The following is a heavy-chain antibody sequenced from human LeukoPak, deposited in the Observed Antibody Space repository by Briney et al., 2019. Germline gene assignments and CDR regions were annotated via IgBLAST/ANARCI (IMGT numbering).Heavy chain of an antibody. V-gene: IGHV4-34*01. Sequence: PSETLSLTCAVYGGSFSGYYWSWIRQPPGKGLEWIGEINHSGSTNYNPSLKSRVTISVDTSKNQFSLKLSSVTAADTAVYYCARGRRGYSYGTPRSYYFGYWGQGTLVTVSS. CDR2: INHSGST. J-gene: IGHJ4*02. CDR1: GGSFSGYY. D-gene: IGHD5-18*01. CDR3: ARGRRGYSYGTPRSYYFGY.